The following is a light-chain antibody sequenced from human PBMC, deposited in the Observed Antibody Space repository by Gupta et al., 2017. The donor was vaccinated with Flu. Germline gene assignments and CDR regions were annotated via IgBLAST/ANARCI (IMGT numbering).Light chain of an antibody. CDR2: ANN. J-gene: IGLJ3*02. V-gene: IGLV1-40*01. CDR1: TTNIGAGHD. CDR3: QSYDNSLSESAV. Sequence: QSVLTQPTSVSGAPGQRVTISCTVGTTNIGAGHDIHWYQQLPGTAPKLLIYANNHRRLGAPDRFSGSKSDASAALTINGLQAEEEAGYYCQSYDNSLSESAVFGGGTKRTVL.